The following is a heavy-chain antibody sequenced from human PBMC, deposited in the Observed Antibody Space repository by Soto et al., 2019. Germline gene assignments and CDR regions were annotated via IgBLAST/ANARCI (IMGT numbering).Heavy chain of an antibody. D-gene: IGHD4-17*01. V-gene: IGHV3-21*01. J-gene: IGHJ4*02. Sequence: GGSLRLSCAASGFTVSSYSMNWVRQAPGKGLEWVSSISSSSSYIYYADSVKGRFTISRDNAKNSLYLQMNSLRAEDTAVYYCATPPGDYRTFWGQGTLVTVSS. CDR3: ATPPGDYRTF. CDR1: GFTVSSYS. CDR2: ISSSSSYI.